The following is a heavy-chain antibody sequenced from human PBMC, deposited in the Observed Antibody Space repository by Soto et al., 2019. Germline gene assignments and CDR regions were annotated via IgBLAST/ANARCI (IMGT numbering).Heavy chain of an antibody. J-gene: IGHJ5*02. Sequence: QVQLQASGPGLVKPSQTLSLTCTVSGGSISTGDLSWSWIRQHPGKGLEWIADMYHSGSPYYNPSLKGRLTISLDPSKSQCSLRLSSVPAADTAVYYCARTRGNVVVLNLEDTYFDPCCQGTLVSVSS. CDR1: GGSISTGDLS. CDR3: ARTRGNVVVLNLEDTYFDP. V-gene: IGHV4-31*03. CDR2: MYHSGSP. D-gene: IGHD2-21*01.